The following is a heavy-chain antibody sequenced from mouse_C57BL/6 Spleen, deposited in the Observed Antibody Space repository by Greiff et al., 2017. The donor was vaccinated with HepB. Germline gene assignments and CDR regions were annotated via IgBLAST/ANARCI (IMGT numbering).Heavy chain of an antibody. J-gene: IGHJ2*01. V-gene: IGHV5-16*01. CDR3: ARENWEGYYFDY. CDR1: GFTFSDYY. CDR2: INYDGSST. D-gene: IGHD4-1*01. Sequence: EVMLVESEGGLVQPGRSMKLSCTASGFTFSDYYMAWVRQVPEKGLEWVANINYDGSSTYYLDSLKSRFIISRDNAKNILYLQMSSLKSEDTATYYCARENWEGYYFDYWGQGTTLTVSS.